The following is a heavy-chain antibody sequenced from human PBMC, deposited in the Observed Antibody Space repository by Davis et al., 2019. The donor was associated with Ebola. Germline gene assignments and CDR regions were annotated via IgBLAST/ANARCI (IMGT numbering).Heavy chain of an antibody. Sequence: KVSCKASGGTFSSYAISWVRQAPGQGLEWMGGIIPILGIANYAQKFQGRVTITADESTSTAYMELSSLRSEDTAVYYCATSPSYGGNSFFDYWGQGTLVTVSS. V-gene: IGHV1-69*10. CDR2: IIPILGIA. CDR1: GGTFSSYA. J-gene: IGHJ4*02. D-gene: IGHD4-23*01. CDR3: ATSPSYGGNSFFDY.